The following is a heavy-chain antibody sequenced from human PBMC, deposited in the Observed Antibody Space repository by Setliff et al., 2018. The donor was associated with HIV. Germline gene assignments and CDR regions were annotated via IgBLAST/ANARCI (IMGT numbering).Heavy chain of an antibody. CDR1: GFSFSTYA. J-gene: IGHJ3*02. Sequence: GSLRLSCAASGFSFSTYAMGWVRQAPGKGLEWVSTVGAVGSPKFYAESGKGRFTISKDNSKNTLYLQMTSLRDEDTAVYYCAKVLLFGVDVFDIWGQGTMVTVSS. CDR2: VGAVGSPK. D-gene: IGHD3-10*02. V-gene: IGHV3-23*01. CDR3: AKVLLFGVDVFDI.